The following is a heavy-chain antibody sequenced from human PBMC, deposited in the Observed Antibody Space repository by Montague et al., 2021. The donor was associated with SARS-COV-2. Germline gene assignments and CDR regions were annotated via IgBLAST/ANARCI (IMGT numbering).Heavy chain of an antibody. CDR3: ASGIAATYYYYMDV. D-gene: IGHD6-13*01. V-gene: IGHV4-61*02. Sequence: TLSLTCTVSGGSISSGSYYWSWIRQPAGKGLEWIGRIYTSGSTNYNPSLKSRVTISVDTSKNQFSLKLSSVNAADPAVYYCASGIAATYYYYMDVWGKGTTVTVSS. CDR1: GGSISSGSYY. CDR2: IYTSGST. J-gene: IGHJ6*03.